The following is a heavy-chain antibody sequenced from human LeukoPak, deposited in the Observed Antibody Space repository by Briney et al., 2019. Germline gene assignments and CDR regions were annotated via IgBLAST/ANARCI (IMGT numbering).Heavy chain of an antibody. CDR1: GFTFTTYW. J-gene: IGHJ4*02. CDR3: AISSSSSSFDY. V-gene: IGHV3-7*01. D-gene: IGHD6-6*01. Sequence: GGSLRLSCAASGFTFTTYWMYWVRQAPGKGLEWLASIKADGSDKYYEDSVKGRFTISRDNAKNSLYLQMNSLRAEDTAVYYCAISSSSSSFDYWGQGTLVTVSS. CDR2: IKADGSDK.